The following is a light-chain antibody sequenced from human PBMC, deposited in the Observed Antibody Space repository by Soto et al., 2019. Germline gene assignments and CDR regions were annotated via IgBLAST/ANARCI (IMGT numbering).Light chain of an antibody. Sequence: DIQMTQSPSTLSASVGDRVTITCRASQGISNWLAWYQQKPGKAPKLLIYDASNLESGVPSRFSGSGSGTEFTLTISNLQPDDFATYYCQQYENYWTFGQGTKVDIK. J-gene: IGKJ1*01. V-gene: IGKV1-5*01. CDR2: DAS. CDR3: QQYENYWT. CDR1: QGISNW.